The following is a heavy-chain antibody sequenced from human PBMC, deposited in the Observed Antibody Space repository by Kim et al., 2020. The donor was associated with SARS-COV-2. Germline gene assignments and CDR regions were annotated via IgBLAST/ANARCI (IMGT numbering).Heavy chain of an antibody. CDR1: GGSVSSGNYY. J-gene: IGHJ3*02. D-gene: IGHD3-3*01. Sequence: SETLSLTCTVSGGSVSSGNYYWSWIRQPPGKGLEWIGYIQDSGSTKYNSSLKSRVAISVDMSNNKFSLRLTSVTAADTAVYYCARGTPYYDFWNGYMTNSFDIWGQGTMVTVSS. CDR2: IQDSGST. CDR3: ARGTPYYDFWNGYMTNSFDI. V-gene: IGHV4-61*01.